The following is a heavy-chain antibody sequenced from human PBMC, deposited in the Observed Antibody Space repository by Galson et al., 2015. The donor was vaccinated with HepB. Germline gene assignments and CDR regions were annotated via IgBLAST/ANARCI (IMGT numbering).Heavy chain of an antibody. CDR3: ATSPVTTSWFDP. CDR2: IIPILGIA. CDR1: GGTFSSYT. Sequence: SVKVSCKASGGTFSSYTISWVRQAPGQGLEWMGRIIPILGIANYAQKFQGRVTVTADKSTSTAYMELSSLRSEDTAVYYCATSPVTTSWFDPWGQGTLVTVSS. D-gene: IGHD1-1*01. J-gene: IGHJ5*02. V-gene: IGHV1-69*02.